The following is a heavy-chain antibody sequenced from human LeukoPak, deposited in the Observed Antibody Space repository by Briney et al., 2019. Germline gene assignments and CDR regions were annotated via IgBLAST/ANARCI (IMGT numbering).Heavy chain of an antibody. CDR1: GGSINGFY. CDR2: ISYSGST. D-gene: IGHD3-10*01. V-gene: IGHV4-59*08. Sequence: LETLSLTCTVSGGSINGFYWSWIRQPPGRRLEWIGYISYSGSTYYRPSLKSRLTMSLDTSQNQFSLRPNSVTAADTAIYYCARHVISFGESYSQYSFDYWGQGSLVTVSS. CDR3: ARHVISFGESYSQYSFDY. J-gene: IGHJ4*02.